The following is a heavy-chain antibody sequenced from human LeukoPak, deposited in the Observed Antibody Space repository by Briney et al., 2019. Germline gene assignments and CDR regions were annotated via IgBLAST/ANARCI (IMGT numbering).Heavy chain of an antibody. D-gene: IGHD3-22*01. CDR2: IYTSGST. J-gene: IGHJ4*02. Sequence: SESLSLTCTVSGGSISSGSYYWSWIRQPAGKGLEWIGRIYTSGSTYYNPSLKSRVTISVDTSKNQFSLKLSSVTAADTAVYYCARGPSDYYDSSGYQHFDYWGQGTLVTVSS. CDR3: ARGPSDYYDSSGYQHFDY. V-gene: IGHV4-61*02. CDR1: GGSISSGSYY.